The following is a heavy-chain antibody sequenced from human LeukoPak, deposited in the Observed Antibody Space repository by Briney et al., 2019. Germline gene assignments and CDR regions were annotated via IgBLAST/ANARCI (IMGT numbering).Heavy chain of an antibody. D-gene: IGHD3-22*01. J-gene: IGHJ4*02. Sequence: GGSLRLSCVASGFIFSTYAMNWVRQAPGKGLEWVASISSSSSYIYYADSVKGRFTISRDNAKNSLYLQMNGLRAEDTAVYYCASSGYDSSGYYYGWGQGAQVTASS. CDR2: ISSSSSYI. V-gene: IGHV3-21*01. CDR3: ASSGYDSSGYYYG. CDR1: GFIFSTYA.